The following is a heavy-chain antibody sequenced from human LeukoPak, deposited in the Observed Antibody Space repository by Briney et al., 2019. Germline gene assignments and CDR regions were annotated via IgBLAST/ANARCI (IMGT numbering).Heavy chain of an antibody. CDR1: GGSISSSSYY. CDR3: ARQSYYDSSGYSFVY. J-gene: IGHJ4*02. V-gene: IGHV4-61*05. CDR2: IYYSGST. D-gene: IGHD3-22*01. Sequence: SETLSPTCTVSGGSISSSSYYWGWIRQPPGKGLEWIGYIYYSGSTNYNPSLKSRVTISVDTSKNQFSLKLSSVTAADTAVYYCARQSYYDSSGYSFVYWGQGTLVTVSS.